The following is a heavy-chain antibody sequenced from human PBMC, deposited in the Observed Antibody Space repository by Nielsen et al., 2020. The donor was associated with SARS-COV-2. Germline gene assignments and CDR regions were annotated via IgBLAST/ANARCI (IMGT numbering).Heavy chain of an antibody. CDR2: INTNTGHP. D-gene: IGHD3-22*01. V-gene: IGHV7-4-1*02. CDR3: ARGSNGYDTSGFDY. CDR1: GYTFTNYA. Sequence: ASVKVSCKASGYTFTNYAMNWVRQAPGQGLEWMGWINTNTGHPMYAQGFTGRFVFSLDTSVSTAYLQITSLKAEDTAVYYCARGSNGYDTSGFDYWGQGTLVTVSS. J-gene: IGHJ4*02.